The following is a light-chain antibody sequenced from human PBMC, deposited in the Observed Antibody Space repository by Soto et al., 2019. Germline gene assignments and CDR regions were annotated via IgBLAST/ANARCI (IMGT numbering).Light chain of an antibody. CDR3: LLSYSDVWV. J-gene: IGLJ3*02. Sequence: QAVVTQEPSLTVSPGGTVTLTCGFSTGAVTSGHFPSWFQQKPGQAPRTLISDTDNKHSWTPARFSGSLLGGKAALTLSGAQPEDEAEYYCLLSYSDVWVFGGGTQLTVL. CDR2: DTD. V-gene: IGLV7-46*01. CDR1: TGAVTSGHF.